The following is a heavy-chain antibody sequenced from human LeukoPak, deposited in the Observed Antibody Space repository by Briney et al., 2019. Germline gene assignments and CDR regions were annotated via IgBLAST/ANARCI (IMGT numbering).Heavy chain of an antibody. Sequence: GGSLRLSCAASGFTFSSYSMNWVRQAPGKGLEWVSSISSSSSYIYYADSVKGRFTISRDNAKNLLYLQMNSLRAEDTAVYYCAKDPKLSRYCSSTSCYGENWFDPWGQGTLVTVSS. J-gene: IGHJ5*02. CDR3: AKDPKLSRYCSSTSCYGENWFDP. CDR2: ISSSSSYI. CDR1: GFTFSSYS. D-gene: IGHD2-2*01. V-gene: IGHV3-21*04.